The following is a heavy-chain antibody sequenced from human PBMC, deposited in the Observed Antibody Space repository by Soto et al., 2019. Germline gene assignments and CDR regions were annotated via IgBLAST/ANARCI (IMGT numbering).Heavy chain of an antibody. Sequence: ASVKVSSKASGYTFTGYYMHWVRQAPGQGLEWMGWINPNSGGTNYAQKFQGRVTMTRDTSISTAYMELSRLRSDDTAVYYCARVNVVVVAATREYYFDYWGQGTLVTVSS. V-gene: IGHV1-2*02. D-gene: IGHD2-15*01. CDR3: ARVNVVVVAATREYYFDY. J-gene: IGHJ4*02. CDR2: INPNSGGT. CDR1: GYTFTGYY.